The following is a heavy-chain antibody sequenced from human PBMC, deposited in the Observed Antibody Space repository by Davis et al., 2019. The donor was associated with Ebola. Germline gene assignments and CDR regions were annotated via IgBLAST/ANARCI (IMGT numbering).Heavy chain of an antibody. D-gene: IGHD1-14*01. CDR2: ILDDGNTK. CDR3: AKDPGGRNVGYHMDV. J-gene: IGHJ6*03. V-gene: IGHV3-30*02. CDR1: GFTFANYG. Sequence: PGGSLRLSCVASGFTFANYGMHWVRQAPGKGLEWLAFILDDGNTKYYAASVRGRFTIPRNNSKNTFYLPMNSLRDEDTAVYFCAKDPGGRNVGYHMDVWGKGTTVTVSS.